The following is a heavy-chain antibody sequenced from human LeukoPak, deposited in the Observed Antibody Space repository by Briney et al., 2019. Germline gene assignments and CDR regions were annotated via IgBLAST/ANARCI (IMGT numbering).Heavy chain of an antibody. CDR1: GFTFSDYY. Sequence: GGSLRLSCAASGFTFSDYYMSWIRQAPGKGLEWVSYISSSGSTIYYADSVKGRFTISRDNAKNSLYLQMNSLRAEDTAVYYCASARQDDPAANAYDAFDIWGQGTMVTVSS. CDR2: ISSSGSTI. J-gene: IGHJ3*02. D-gene: IGHD2-2*01. V-gene: IGHV3-11*04. CDR3: ASARQDDPAANAYDAFDI.